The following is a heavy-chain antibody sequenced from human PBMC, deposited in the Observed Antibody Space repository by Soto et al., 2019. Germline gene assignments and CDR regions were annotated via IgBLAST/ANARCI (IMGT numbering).Heavy chain of an antibody. CDR1: GGSISSGVYY. CDR2: IYYSGST. Sequence: TLSLTCTVSGGSISSGVYYWSWIRQHPGKGLEWIGYIYYSGSTYYHPSLKSRLTISVDTSKNQFSLKLSSVTAAATAVYYCARISAPAGSAFDIWGQGTMVTVSS. V-gene: IGHV4-31*03. D-gene: IGHD6-13*01. J-gene: IGHJ3*02. CDR3: ARISAPAGSAFDI.